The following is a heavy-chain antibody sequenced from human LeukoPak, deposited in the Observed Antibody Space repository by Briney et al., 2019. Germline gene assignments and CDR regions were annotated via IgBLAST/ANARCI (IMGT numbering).Heavy chain of an antibody. J-gene: IGHJ4*02. CDR2: IYYSGST. CDR3: ARGGESKVRGVQYYFDY. V-gene: IGHV4-59*02. CDR1: GASVSSYY. D-gene: IGHD3-10*01. Sequence: SETLSLTCTVSGASVSSYYWSWIRQPPGKGLEWIGYIYYSGSTNYNPSLKSRVTISVDTSKNQFSLKLSSVTAADTAVYYCARGGESKVRGVQYYFDYWGQGTLVTVSS.